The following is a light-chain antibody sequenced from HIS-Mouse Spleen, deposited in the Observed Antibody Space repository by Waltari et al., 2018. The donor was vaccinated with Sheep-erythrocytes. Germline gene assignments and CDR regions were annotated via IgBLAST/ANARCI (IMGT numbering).Light chain of an antibody. Sequence: QSALTQPASVSGSPGQSITISCTGTSSDVGGYNYVSWYQQHPGKAPKLMIYEVSNRPSGVSNRFSGSKSGNTASLTISGLQAEDEADYYGNSYTSSSTLVFGTGTKVTVL. CDR1: SSDVGGYNY. CDR3: NSYTSSSTLV. J-gene: IGLJ1*01. CDR2: EVS. V-gene: IGLV2-14*01.